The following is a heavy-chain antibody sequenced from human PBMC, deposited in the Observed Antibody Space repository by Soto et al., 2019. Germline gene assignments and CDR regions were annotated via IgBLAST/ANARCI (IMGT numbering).Heavy chain of an antibody. CDR3: ARDRGTVTNNVGQDYGMDV. Sequence: EVQLVESGGALIQPGGSLRLSCAACGCTFRSDSMNWVRQAPGKGLQWLSYISSRSTTINYADSVQGRFTISRDNAKNSLYLQMSSLRDEDTAVYYCARDRGTVTNNVGQDYGMDVWGQGTTVTVSS. CDR2: ISSRSTTI. CDR1: GCTFRSDS. D-gene: IGHD4-17*01. V-gene: IGHV3-48*02. J-gene: IGHJ6*02.